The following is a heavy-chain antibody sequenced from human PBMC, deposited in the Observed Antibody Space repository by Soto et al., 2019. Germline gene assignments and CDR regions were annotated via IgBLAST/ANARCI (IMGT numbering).Heavy chain of an antibody. D-gene: IGHD3-10*01. CDR1: GGTFSSYT. Sequence: QVQLVQSGAEVKKPGSSVKVSCKASGGTFSSYTISWVRQAPGQGLEWMGRIIPILGIANYAQKFQGRVTTTADKTTSTAYMELSSLRSEDTAVYYCARADYYGSASEGPFSNWFDPWGQGTLVTVSS. V-gene: IGHV1-69*02. CDR3: ARADYYGSASEGPFSNWFDP. CDR2: IIPILGIA. J-gene: IGHJ5*02.